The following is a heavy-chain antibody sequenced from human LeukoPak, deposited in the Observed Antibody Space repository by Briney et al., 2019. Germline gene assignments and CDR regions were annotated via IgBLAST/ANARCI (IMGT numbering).Heavy chain of an antibody. CDR3: AKDIGSGWYNFDY. J-gene: IGHJ4*02. D-gene: IGHD6-19*01. Sequence: PGGSLRLSCAASGFTFDDYAMHWVRQAPGEGLEWVSGISWNSGSIGYADSVKGRFTISRDNAKNSLYLQMNSLRAEDTALYYCAKDIGSGWYNFDYWGQGTLVTVSS. CDR1: GFTFDDYA. V-gene: IGHV3-9*01. CDR2: ISWNSGSI.